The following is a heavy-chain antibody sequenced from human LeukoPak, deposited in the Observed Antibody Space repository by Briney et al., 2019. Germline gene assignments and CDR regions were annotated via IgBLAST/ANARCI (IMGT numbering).Heavy chain of an antibody. CDR3: ARAATWYSMVYYFDY. CDR1: GYTFTSYD. Sequence: ASVTVSCTASGYTFTSYDINWVRQATGQGLEWMGWMNPNSGNTGYAQKFQGRVTMTRNTSISTAYMELSSLRSEDTAVYCCARAATWYSMVYYFDYWGQGTLVTVPS. CDR2: MNPNSGNT. J-gene: IGHJ4*02. V-gene: IGHV1-8*01. D-gene: IGHD6-13*01.